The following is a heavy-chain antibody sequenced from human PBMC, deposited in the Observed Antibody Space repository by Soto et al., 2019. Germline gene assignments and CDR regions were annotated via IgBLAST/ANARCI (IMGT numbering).Heavy chain of an antibody. Sequence: QVQLVQSGGEVKKPGTSVKVSCKASGYTFANYDINWVRQATGQGLEWMGWMNPHSGNTGYAQRLHGRVSMTSNTSTTTAYMELTSLRSEDTAVYFCARGWELPAATFDYWGQGTLVTGSS. CDR1: GYTFANYD. CDR2: MNPHSGNT. D-gene: IGHD2-2*01. V-gene: IGHV1-8*01. J-gene: IGHJ4*02. CDR3: ARGWELPAATFDY.